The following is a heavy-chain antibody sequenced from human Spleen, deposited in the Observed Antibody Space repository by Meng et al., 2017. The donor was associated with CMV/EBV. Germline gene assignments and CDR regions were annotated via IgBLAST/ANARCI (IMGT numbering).Heavy chain of an antibody. D-gene: IGHD6-13*01. CDR1: GGSISSSSYY. CDR3: ARMYSSSWHDRFDP. V-gene: IGHV4-39*01. CDR2: IYYSGST. Sequence: GGSISSSSYYWGWIRQPPGKGLEWIGSIYYSGSTYYNPSLKSRVTISVDTSKNQFSLKLSSVTAADTAVYYCARMYSSSWHDRFDPWGQGTLVTVSS. J-gene: IGHJ5*02.